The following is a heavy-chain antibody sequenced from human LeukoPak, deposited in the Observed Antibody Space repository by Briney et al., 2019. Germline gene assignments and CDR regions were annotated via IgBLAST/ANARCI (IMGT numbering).Heavy chain of an antibody. J-gene: IGHJ4*02. CDR3: TTDSYDYVWGSYRYTDY. CDR2: IKSKTDGGTT. V-gene: IGHV3-15*01. CDR1: GFTFSNAW. D-gene: IGHD3-16*02. Sequence: GGPLRLSCAASGFTFSNAWMSWVRQAPGKGLEWVGRIKSKTDGGTTDYAAPVKGRFTISRDDSKNTLYLQMNSLKAEDTAVYYCTTDSYDYVWGSYRYTDYWGQGTLVTVSS.